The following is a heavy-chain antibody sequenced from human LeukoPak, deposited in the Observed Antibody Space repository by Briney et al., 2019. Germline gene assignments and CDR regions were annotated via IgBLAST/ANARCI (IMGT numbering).Heavy chain of an antibody. J-gene: IGHJ4*02. CDR3: AKDLRYSFDY. Sequence: GGSWSLSGAAPGFAFTTNAISWVRKPPGKGRNWVSAISGNGGKTYYADSVRGRFTISRDNSKNTLYLQMNSLRPGDTAVYYCAKDLRYSFDYWGQGTLVTVSS. CDR2: ISGNGGKT. V-gene: IGHV3-23*01. CDR1: GFAFTTNA. D-gene: IGHD1-14*01.